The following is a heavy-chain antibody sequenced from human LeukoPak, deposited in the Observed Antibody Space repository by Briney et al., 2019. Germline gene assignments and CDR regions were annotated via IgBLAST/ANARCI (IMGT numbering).Heavy chain of an antibody. CDR1: GYTFTSYG. Sequence: ASVKVSCKASGYTFTSYGISWVRQAPGQGLEWMGWISAYNGNTNYAQKLQGRVTMTTDTSTSTAYMELRSLRSDDTAVYYCAREASTMIVAPTDAIDIWGQGTMVTVSS. CDR2: ISAYNGNT. D-gene: IGHD3-22*01. V-gene: IGHV1-18*01. J-gene: IGHJ3*02. CDR3: AREASTMIVAPTDAIDI.